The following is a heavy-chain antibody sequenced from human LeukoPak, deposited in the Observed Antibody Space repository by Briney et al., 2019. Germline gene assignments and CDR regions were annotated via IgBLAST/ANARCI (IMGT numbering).Heavy chain of an antibody. D-gene: IGHD2-8*01. CDR3: SKDRSCTNDICHGDSDY. CDR2: ISGSGGST. J-gene: IGHJ4*02. Sequence: GGSLRLSCAASGFTFSSYAVSWVRQAPGKGLEWVSSISGSGGSTYSADSVKGRFTISRDNSKNTLYLQMNSLRAEDTALYYCSKDRSCTNDICHGDSDYWGQGTLVTVSS. CDR1: GFTFSSYA. V-gene: IGHV3-23*01.